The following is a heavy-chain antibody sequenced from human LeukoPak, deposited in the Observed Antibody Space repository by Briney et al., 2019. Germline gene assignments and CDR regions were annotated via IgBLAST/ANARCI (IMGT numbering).Heavy chain of an antibody. CDR2: ISSSGSTI. D-gene: IGHD3-10*02. CDR1: GFTFSSYE. Sequence: GGSLRLSCAASGFTFSSYEMNWVRQAPGKGLEWVSYISSSGSTIYYADSVKGRFTISRDNAKNSLYLQMNSLRTEDTAVYYCAELGITMIGGVWGKGTTVTISS. J-gene: IGHJ6*04. V-gene: IGHV3-48*03. CDR3: AELGITMIGGV.